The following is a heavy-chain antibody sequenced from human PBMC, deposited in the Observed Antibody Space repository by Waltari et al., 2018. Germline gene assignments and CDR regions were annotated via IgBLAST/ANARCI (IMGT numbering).Heavy chain of an antibody. CDR1: GGTFSSST. CDR3: ATSQSGTYYDAIVV. Sequence: QVQLVQSGAEVKKPGSSVKVSCKASGGTFSSSTVTWVRQAPGQGLDWMGRIVPILGLTDHAQSFQGRVTISADESTSTVYMELRSLTFEDSAVYYCATSQSGTYYDAIVVWGQGTKVT. V-gene: IGHV1-69*02. D-gene: IGHD1-26*01. J-gene: IGHJ3*01. CDR2: IVPILGLT.